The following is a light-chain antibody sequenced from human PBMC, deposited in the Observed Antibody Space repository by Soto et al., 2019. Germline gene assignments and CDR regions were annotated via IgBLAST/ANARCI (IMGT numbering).Light chain of an antibody. V-gene: IGKV3-20*01. CDR3: QQYATSPYT. J-gene: IGKJ2*01. CDR1: QGVSDSY. CDR2: RVS. Sequence: EIVLTQSPGTLSLSPGERATLYCRASQGVSDSYLAWYQQKSGQAPRLLIYRVSSRAAGIPDRFSGSGAGTDFTLTINTLEPEDFAVYYCQQYATSPYTFGPGTKLEIK.